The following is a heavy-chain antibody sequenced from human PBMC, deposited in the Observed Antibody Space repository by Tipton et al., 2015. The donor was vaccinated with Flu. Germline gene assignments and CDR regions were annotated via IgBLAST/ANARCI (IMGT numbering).Heavy chain of an antibody. J-gene: IGHJ4*02. V-gene: IGHV3-23*01. D-gene: IGHD3-9*01. CDR2: IDERGGST. Sequence: SLRLSCAASGFTFNNYAMNWVRQAPGKGLEWVSGIDERGGSTYCADSVKGRVTTSRDNSKDTLYLEMNGLRVEDTAVYYCAKALGPTYDLLTGFDVWGQGTLVTVSS. CDR3: AKALGPTYDLLTGFDV. CDR1: GFTFNNYA.